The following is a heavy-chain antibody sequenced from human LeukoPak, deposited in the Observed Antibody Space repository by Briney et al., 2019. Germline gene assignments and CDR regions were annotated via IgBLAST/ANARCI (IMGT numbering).Heavy chain of an antibody. CDR2: ISDRSSTI. V-gene: IGHV3-48*04. CDR1: GFTFTEYS. Sequence: PGESLRLSCAASGFTFTEYSIIWVRQAPGKGLEWVSFISDISDRSSTIHYADSVKGRFTISRGNAERSVYLQMNSLRADGTAVYYCARVRGPTLKTCYMDVWGTGTTVTVSS. CDR3: ARVRGPTLKTCYMDV. D-gene: IGHD3-10*01. J-gene: IGHJ6*03.